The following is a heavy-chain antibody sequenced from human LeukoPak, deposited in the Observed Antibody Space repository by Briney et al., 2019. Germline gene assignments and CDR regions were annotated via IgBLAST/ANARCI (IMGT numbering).Heavy chain of an antibody. V-gene: IGHV3-53*01. J-gene: IGHJ4*02. CDR1: GFTLSSDY. Sequence: GGSLRLSCAASGFTLSSDYMNWVRQAPGKGLEWVSAISNGGVTYYADSVKGRFTISGDNSKNTLYLQMNSLRAEDTAVYYCAKDKHNWGCDYWGQGTLVTVSS. CDR2: ISNGGVT. D-gene: IGHD7-27*01. CDR3: AKDKHNWGCDY.